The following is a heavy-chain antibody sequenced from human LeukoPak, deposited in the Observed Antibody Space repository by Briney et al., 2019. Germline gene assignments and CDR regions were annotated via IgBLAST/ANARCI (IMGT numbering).Heavy chain of an antibody. D-gene: IGHD1-26*01. Sequence: TGGSLRLSCAASGLTFSSYSMNWVRQAPGKGLEWVSSISSSSSYIYYADSVKGRFTISRDNAKNSLYLQMNSLRAEDTAVYYCARKGLWELPDYWGQGTLVTVSS. CDR3: ARKGLWELPDY. J-gene: IGHJ4*02. V-gene: IGHV3-21*01. CDR2: ISSSSSYI. CDR1: GLTFSSYS.